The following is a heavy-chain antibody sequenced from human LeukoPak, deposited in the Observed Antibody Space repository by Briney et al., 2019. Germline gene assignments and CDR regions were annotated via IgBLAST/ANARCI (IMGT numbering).Heavy chain of an antibody. D-gene: IGHD3-3*01. CDR3: ARGGYDFWSGYYTIKGPYTSNYYYYMDV. V-gene: IGHV4-38-2*01. CDR2: IYHSGST. CDR1: GYSISSGYY. Sequence: SETLSLTCAVSGYSISSGYYWGWIRQPPGKGLEWIGSIYHSGSTYYNPSLKSRVTISVDTSKNQFSLKLSSVTAADTAVYYCARGGYDFWSGYYTIKGPYTSNYYYYMDVWGKGTTVTVSS. J-gene: IGHJ6*03.